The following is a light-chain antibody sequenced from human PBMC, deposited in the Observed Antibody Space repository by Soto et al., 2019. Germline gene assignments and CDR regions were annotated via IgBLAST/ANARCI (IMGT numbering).Light chain of an antibody. J-gene: IGKJ5*01. CDR2: GAS. CDR3: QQYNNWPIT. Sequence: EIVMTQSPATLSVSPGERATLSCRASQSLSSNLAWYQQKPGQAPRLLIYGASTRATGIPARFSGSGSGTEFILTISSLQSEDFAVYYCQQYNNWPITFGQGTRLEIK. CDR1: QSLSSN. V-gene: IGKV3-15*01.